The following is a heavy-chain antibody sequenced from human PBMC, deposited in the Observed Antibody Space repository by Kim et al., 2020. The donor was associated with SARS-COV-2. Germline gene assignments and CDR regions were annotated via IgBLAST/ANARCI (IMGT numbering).Heavy chain of an antibody. D-gene: IGHD3-9*01. V-gene: IGHV1-18*01. CDR2: NGST. Sequence: NGSTNYAQKLQGRVTMTTDTSTSTAYMELRSLRSDDTAVYYCATLTKSDYWGQGTLVTVSS. J-gene: IGHJ4*02. CDR3: ATLTKSDY.